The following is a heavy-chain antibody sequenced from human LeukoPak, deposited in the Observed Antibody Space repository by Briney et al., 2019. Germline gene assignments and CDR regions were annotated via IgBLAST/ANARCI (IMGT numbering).Heavy chain of an antibody. CDR3: ARQRRSGSYHFDY. Sequence: SETLSLTCAVYGGSFSGYYWSWIRQPPGKGLEWIGEINHSGSTNYNPSLKSRVTISVDTSKNQFSLKLSSVTAADTAVYYCARQRRSGSYHFDYWGQGTLVTVSS. CDR2: INHSGST. V-gene: IGHV4-34*01. CDR1: GGSFSGYY. D-gene: IGHD1-26*01. J-gene: IGHJ4*02.